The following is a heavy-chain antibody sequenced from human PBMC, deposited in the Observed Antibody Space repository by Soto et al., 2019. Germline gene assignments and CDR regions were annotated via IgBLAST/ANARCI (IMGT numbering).Heavy chain of an antibody. CDR3: ARGFRRGVADFVYGMAV. CDR2: IDPSDSYI. Sequence: GESLKISCKGSGCSFTSYWISWVRQMPGKGLEWMGRIDPSDSYINYSPSFQGHVTISADKSISTAYLQWSSLKASDTAMYYCARGFRRGVADFVYGMAVWGQGTTVTVSS. D-gene: IGHD6-19*01. J-gene: IGHJ6*02. V-gene: IGHV5-10-1*01. CDR1: GCSFTSYW.